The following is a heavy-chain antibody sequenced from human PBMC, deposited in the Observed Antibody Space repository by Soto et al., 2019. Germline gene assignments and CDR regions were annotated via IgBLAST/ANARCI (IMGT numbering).Heavy chain of an antibody. CDR1: GYTFTSYY. Sequence: ASVKVSCKASGYTFTSYYMHLVRQAPGQGLEWMGIINPSGGSTSYAQKFQGRVTMTRDTSTSTVYMELSSLRSEDTAVYYCARRPIAVAGSRRYYGMDVWGQGTTVTVSS. D-gene: IGHD6-19*01. V-gene: IGHV1-46*01. J-gene: IGHJ6*02. CDR3: ARRPIAVAGSRRYYGMDV. CDR2: INPSGGST.